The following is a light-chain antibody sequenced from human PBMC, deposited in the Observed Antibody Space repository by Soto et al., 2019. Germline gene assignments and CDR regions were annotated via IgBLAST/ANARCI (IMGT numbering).Light chain of an antibody. J-gene: IGKJ1*01. CDR1: HSVSTN. CDR3: QQYNNWPPWT. Sequence: IVMTQSPATVSVSPGERATLSCRASHSVSTNLAWYQQKPGQAPRLLIYGASTRATGIPARFSGSGSGTEFTLTINSLQSEDFAVYYCQQYNNWPPWTFGQGTKVDSK. CDR2: GAS. V-gene: IGKV3-15*01.